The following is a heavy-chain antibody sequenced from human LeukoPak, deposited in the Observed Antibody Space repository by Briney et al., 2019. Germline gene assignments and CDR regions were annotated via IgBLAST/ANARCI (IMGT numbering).Heavy chain of an antibody. CDR3: AREWELLTFDY. CDR1: GFTFSSYG. J-gene: IGHJ4*02. CDR2: ISYDGSNK. Sequence: PGRSLRLSCAASGFTFSSYGMHWVRQAPGKGLDWVAVISYDGSNKYYADSVKGRFTISRDNSKNTLYLQMNSLRAEDTAVYYCAREWELLTFDYWGQGTLVTVSS. D-gene: IGHD1-26*01. V-gene: IGHV3-30*03.